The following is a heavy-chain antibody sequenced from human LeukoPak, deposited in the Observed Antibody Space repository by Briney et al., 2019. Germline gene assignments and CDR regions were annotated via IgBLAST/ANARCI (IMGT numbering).Heavy chain of an antibody. V-gene: IGHV3-21*01. CDR3: ARATGYDATFDY. Sequence: PGGSLRLSCAASGFTFSSYSMNWVRQAPGKGLEWVSFISSSSNYIYYADSMKGRFTISRDNAKNSLYLQMNSLRAEDTAVYFCARATGYDATFDYWGQGTLVTVSS. CDR2: ISSSSNYI. CDR1: GFTFSSYS. D-gene: IGHD6-13*01. J-gene: IGHJ4*02.